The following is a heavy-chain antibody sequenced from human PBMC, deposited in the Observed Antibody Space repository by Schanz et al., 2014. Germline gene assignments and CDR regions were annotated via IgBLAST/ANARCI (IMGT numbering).Heavy chain of an antibody. Sequence: EVQLLESGGGLVQPGGSLRLSCAASGFTFSSYAMSWVRQAPGKGLELVSAISGSGGSTYYADSVKGRFTISRDNSKNTLYLQMNSLRAEDTAVYYCAKGRFGELSAFDIWGQGTMVTVSS. CDR3: AKGRFGELSAFDI. CDR1: GFTFSSYA. V-gene: IGHV3-23*01. J-gene: IGHJ3*02. CDR2: ISGSGGST. D-gene: IGHD3-10*01.